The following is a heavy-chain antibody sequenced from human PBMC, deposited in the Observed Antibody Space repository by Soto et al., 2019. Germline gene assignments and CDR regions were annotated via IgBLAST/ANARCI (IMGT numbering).Heavy chain of an antibody. D-gene: IGHD3-22*01. CDR3: GRDWGIDYYDSSGYGGNWFDP. CDR1: GFTFSSYS. J-gene: IGHJ5*02. CDR2: ISSSSSYI. Sequence: EVQLVESGGGLVKPGGSLRLSCAASGFTFSSYSMNWVRQAPGKGLEWVSSISSSSSYIYYADSVKGRFTISRDNAKNSLYLQMNSLRAEDTAVYYCGRDWGIDYYDSSGYGGNWFDPWGQGTLVTVSS. V-gene: IGHV3-21*01.